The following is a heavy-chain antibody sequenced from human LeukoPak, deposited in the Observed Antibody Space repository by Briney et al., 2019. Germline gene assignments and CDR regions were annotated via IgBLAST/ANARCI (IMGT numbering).Heavy chain of an antibody. CDR3: AKDPWETYYYDSSGKVDAFDI. D-gene: IGHD3-22*01. V-gene: IGHV3-23*01. CDR2: ISGSGGST. Sequence: GGSLRLSCAASGFTLSSYAMSWVRQAPGKGLEWVSAISGSGGSTYYADSGKGRSTISRDNSKNTLYLQMNSLRAEDTAVYYCAKDPWETYYYDSSGKVDAFDIWGQGTMVTVSS. CDR1: GFTLSSYA. J-gene: IGHJ3*02.